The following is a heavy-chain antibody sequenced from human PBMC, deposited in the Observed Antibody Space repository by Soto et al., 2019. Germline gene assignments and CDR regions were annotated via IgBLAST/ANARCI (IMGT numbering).Heavy chain of an antibody. CDR2: IGSNGRDT. D-gene: IGHD1-26*01. Sequence: DVQLVESGGGLVKPGESLRLSCAASGFTFNSHTMTWVRQTTGKGLEWVSSIGSNGRDTYYPDSRGGRFTISRDNAKNSLFLQMDSLRAEDTAVYYCIKVGWGHVLDAWGQGTTVTVSS. V-gene: IGHV3-21*06. CDR3: IKVGWGHVLDA. CDR1: GFTFNSHT. J-gene: IGHJ6*02.